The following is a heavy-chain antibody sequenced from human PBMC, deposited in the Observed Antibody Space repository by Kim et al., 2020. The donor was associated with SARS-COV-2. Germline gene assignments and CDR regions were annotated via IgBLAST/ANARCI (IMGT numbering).Heavy chain of an antibody. V-gene: IGHV3-74*01. D-gene: IGHD1-26*01. CDR1: GFSFSSYW. Sequence: GGSLRLSCAASGFSFSSYWNHWVRQAPGKGLVWVSRISSDGSSTSYADSVKGRFTISRDNAKNTVYLQMSSLRAEDTAVYYCARMGSGSNYYGMDVWGQGTTVTVS. J-gene: IGHJ6*02. CDR3: ARMGSGSNYYGMDV. CDR2: ISSDGSST.